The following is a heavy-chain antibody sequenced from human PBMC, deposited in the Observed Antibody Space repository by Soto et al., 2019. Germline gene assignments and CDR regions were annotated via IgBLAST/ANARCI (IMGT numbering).Heavy chain of an antibody. V-gene: IGHV1-69*13. Sequence: SVKVSCKASGGTFSSYAISWVRQAPGQGLEWMGGIIPIFGTANYAQKFQGRVTITADESTSTAYMELSSLSSEDTAVYYCSRAVLLIAARSRGAFDIWGQGTMVT. CDR3: SRAVLLIAARSRGAFDI. CDR1: GGTFSSYA. CDR2: IIPIFGTA. J-gene: IGHJ3*02. D-gene: IGHD6-6*01.